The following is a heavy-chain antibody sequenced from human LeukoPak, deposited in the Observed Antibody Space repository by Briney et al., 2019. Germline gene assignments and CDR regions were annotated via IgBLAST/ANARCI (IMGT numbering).Heavy chain of an antibody. CDR2: IIPIFGTA. V-gene: IGHV1-69*06. Sequence: ASVKVSCKASGGTFSSYAISWVRQAPGQGLEWMGGIIPIFGTANYAQKFQGRVTITADKSTSTAYMELSSLRSEDTAVYYCARDSDRTIDGPTDYWGQGTLVTVSS. CDR1: GGTFSSYA. CDR3: ARDSDRTIDGPTDY. J-gene: IGHJ4*02. D-gene: IGHD2-2*01.